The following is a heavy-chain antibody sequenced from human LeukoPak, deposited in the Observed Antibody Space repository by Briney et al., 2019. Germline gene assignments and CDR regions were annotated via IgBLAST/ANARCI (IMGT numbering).Heavy chain of an antibody. D-gene: IGHD3-16*02. J-gene: IGHJ5*02. CDR2: IYDSGSP. CDR3: ARHVSEYDHVWGSYRPNWFDP. V-gene: IGHV4-59*01. CDR1: GGSISGYY. Sequence: SETLSLTCTVSGGSISGYYWSWIRQPPGKGLEWIGYIYDSGSPDYNPSLKSRVTISVDTSKNQFSLNLISVTAADTAMYYCARHVSEYDHVWGSYRPNWFDPWGQGTLVTVSS.